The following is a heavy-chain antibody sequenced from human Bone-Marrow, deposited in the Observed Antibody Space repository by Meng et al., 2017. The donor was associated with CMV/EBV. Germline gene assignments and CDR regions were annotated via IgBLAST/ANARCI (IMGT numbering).Heavy chain of an antibody. J-gene: IGHJ6*02. CDR1: GFTFSSYS. D-gene: IGHD1-7*01. V-gene: IGHV3-21*01. CDR3: ARDREYNWNYLPYYYYYGMDV. Sequence: GESLKISCAASGFTFSSYSMNWVRQAPGKGLEWVSSISSSSSYIYYADSVKGRFTISRDNAKNSLYLQMNSLRAEDMAVYYCARDREYNWNYLPYYYYYGMDVWGQGTTVTVSS. CDR2: ISSSSSYI.